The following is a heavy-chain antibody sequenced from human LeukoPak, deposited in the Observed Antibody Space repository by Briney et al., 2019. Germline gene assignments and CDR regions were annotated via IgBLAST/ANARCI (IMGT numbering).Heavy chain of an antibody. CDR1: GFTFSSYA. D-gene: IGHD3-9*01. Sequence: GGSLRLSCAASGFTFSSYAMHWVRQAPGKGLEWVAVISYDGSNKYYADSVKGRFTISRDNSKNTLYLQMNSLRAEDTAVYYCAKGGRRYFDWLPDYYGMDVWGKGTTVTVSS. CDR3: AKGGRRYFDWLPDYYGMDV. J-gene: IGHJ6*04. V-gene: IGHV3-30*04. CDR2: ISYDGSNK.